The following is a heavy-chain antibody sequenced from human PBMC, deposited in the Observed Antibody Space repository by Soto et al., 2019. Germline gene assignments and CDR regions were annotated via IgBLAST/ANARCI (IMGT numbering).Heavy chain of an antibody. Sequence: EVQLVESGGGLVKPGGSLRLSCAASGFTFSGHTINWVRQAPGKGLEWVSSVSRSSSYIYYADSVKGRFTVSRDDAEKSLYLQMNSLRAEDTAFDYCARCMGFDGSGYAFFDSWGQGTQVTVSS. V-gene: IGHV3-21*01. CDR3: ARCMGFDGSGYAFFDS. D-gene: IGHD3-10*01. J-gene: IGHJ4*02. CDR1: GFTFSGHT. CDR2: VSRSSSYI.